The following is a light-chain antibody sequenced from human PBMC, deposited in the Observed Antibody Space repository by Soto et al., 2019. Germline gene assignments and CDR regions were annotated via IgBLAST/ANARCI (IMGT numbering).Light chain of an antibody. Sequence: QSALTQPPSASGSPGQSVTISCTGTTSAIGRYNYVSWYQQHPGTAPKLIIYEVRKRPSGVPDRFSASKSANSASLTVSGLQPEDEADYYCGSYGGSNNWVFGGGTKLTVL. J-gene: IGLJ3*02. CDR2: EVR. CDR1: TSAIGRYNY. CDR3: GSYGGSNNWV. V-gene: IGLV2-8*01.